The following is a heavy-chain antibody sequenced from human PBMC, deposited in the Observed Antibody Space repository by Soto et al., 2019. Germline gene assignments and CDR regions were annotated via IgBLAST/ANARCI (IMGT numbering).Heavy chain of an antibody. J-gene: IGHJ5*02. CDR1: GGSISTYY. V-gene: IGHV4-59*01. Sequence: SETMSLTCTVSGGSISTYYWAWIRLPPGKGLEWIGYIYYSGSTNYNPTLKSRVTISLDTSKNQFSLNLNSLTAADPPVYYCARGGGTGNWFDPWGQGTLVTASS. CDR3: ARGGGTGNWFDP. D-gene: IGHD2-15*01. CDR2: IYYSGST.